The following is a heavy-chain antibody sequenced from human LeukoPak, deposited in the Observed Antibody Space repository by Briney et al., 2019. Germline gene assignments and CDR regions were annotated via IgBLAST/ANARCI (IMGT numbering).Heavy chain of an antibody. CDR3: AGAYCGGDCYSGRAFDI. Sequence: SETLSLTCAVSGGSISSSCWWSWVRQPPGKGLEWIGEVYHSGTTNYYPSLKSRVTISIEKSKNQFSLKLSSVTAADTSVYYCAGAYCGGDCYSGRAFDIWGEGTMVTVSS. CDR1: GGSISSSCW. D-gene: IGHD2-21*02. CDR2: VYHSGTT. J-gene: IGHJ3*02. V-gene: IGHV4-4*02.